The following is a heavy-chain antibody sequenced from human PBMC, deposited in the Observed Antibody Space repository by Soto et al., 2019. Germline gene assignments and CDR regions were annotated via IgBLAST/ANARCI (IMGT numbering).Heavy chain of an antibody. CDR3: ALSCPCHSGRTLSNFDY. D-gene: IGHD3-10*01. CDR1: GFTFSSYA. J-gene: IGHJ4*02. V-gene: IGHV3-23*01. CDR2: ISGSGGST. Sequence: GSLRLSCAASGFTFSSYAMSWVRQAPGKGLEWVSAISGSGGSTYYADSVKGRFTISRDNSKNTLYLQMNSLRAEETAVYYCALSCPCHSGRTLSNFDYWGQGTLGTVSS.